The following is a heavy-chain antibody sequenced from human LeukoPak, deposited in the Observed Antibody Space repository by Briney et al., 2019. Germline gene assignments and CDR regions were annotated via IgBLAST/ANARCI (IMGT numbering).Heavy chain of an antibody. CDR1: DGSISSTNW. Sequence: SETLSLTCGVSDGSISSTNWYSLVRQPPGQGLQWIGEISLSGLTNYNPSLKSRVTMSLDKSKNLLSLTLTSVTAADTAVYYCSRESGAFSPFGYWGQGTLVTVTS. CDR2: ISLSGLT. V-gene: IGHV4-4*02. D-gene: IGHD1-26*01. J-gene: IGHJ4*02. CDR3: SRESGAFSPFGY.